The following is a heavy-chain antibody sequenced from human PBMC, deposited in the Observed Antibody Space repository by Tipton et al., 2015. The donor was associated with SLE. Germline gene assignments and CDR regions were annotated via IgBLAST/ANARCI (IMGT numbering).Heavy chain of an antibody. CDR2: ISGSGGST. D-gene: IGHD6-19*01. CDR3: AKDTLGYYQWLPYFDY. CDR1: GFTFSSYA. Sequence: SLRLSCAASGFTFSSYAMSWVRQAPGKGLEWVSAISGSGGSTYYADSVKGRFTISRDNSKNTLYLQMNSLRAEDTAVYYCAKDTLGYYQWLPYFDYWGQGTLVTVSS. J-gene: IGHJ4*02. V-gene: IGHV3-23*01.